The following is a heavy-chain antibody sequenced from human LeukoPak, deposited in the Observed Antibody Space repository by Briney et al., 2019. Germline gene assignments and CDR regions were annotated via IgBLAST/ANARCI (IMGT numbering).Heavy chain of an antibody. CDR1: GGSISTYY. D-gene: IGHD3-22*01. CDR2: IYYSGNT. Sequence: SETLSLTCTVSGGSISTYYWNWIRQPPGKGLEWIGYIYYSGNTNYNPSLTGRVTISVDTSKNQFSLKLSSVTAADTAVYYCAREYNYYDSSGWDAFEIWGQGTMVTVSS. CDR3: AREYNYYDSSGWDAFEI. J-gene: IGHJ3*02. V-gene: IGHV4-59*01.